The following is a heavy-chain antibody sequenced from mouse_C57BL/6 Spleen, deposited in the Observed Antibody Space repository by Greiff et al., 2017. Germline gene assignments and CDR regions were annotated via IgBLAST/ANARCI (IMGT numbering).Heavy chain of an antibody. D-gene: IGHD3-3*01. CDR2: ISDGGSYT. V-gene: IGHV5-4*03. CDR3: ARLPGRGYFDY. J-gene: IGHJ2*01. CDR1: GFTFSSYA. Sequence: EVKLVESGGGLVKPGGSLKLSCAASGFTFSSYAMSWVRQTPEKRLEWVATISDGGSYTYYPDNVKGRFTISRDNAKNNLYLQMSHLKSEDTAMYYCARLPGRGYFDYWGQGTTLTVSS.